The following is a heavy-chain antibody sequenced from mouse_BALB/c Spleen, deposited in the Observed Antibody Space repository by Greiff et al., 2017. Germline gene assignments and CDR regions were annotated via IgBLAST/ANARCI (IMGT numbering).Heavy chain of an antibody. V-gene: IGHV5-6-3*01. CDR3: ASHYSSLWYFDV. CDR1: GFTFSSYG. Sequence: EVHLVESGGGLVQPGGSLKLSCAASGFTFSSYGMSWVRQTPDKRLELVATINSNGGSTYYPDSVKGRFTISRDNAENTLYLQMSSLKSEDTAMYYCASHYSSLWYFDVWGAGTTVTVSS. CDR2: INSNGGST. J-gene: IGHJ1*01. D-gene: IGHD1-1*01.